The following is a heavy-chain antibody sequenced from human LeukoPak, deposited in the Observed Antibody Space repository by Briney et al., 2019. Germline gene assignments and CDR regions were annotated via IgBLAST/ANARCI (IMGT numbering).Heavy chain of an antibody. J-gene: IGHJ4*02. CDR3: ASTQNYDLRFDF. CDR1: GGSIRIGSYY. Sequence: PSQTLSLTCTVSGGSIRIGSYYWSWIRQPAGKGLEWIGRIYTSGSTNYNPSLKSRVTMSLDTSQNHFSIKLRSVTAADTAVYYCASTQNYDLRFDFWGQGTLVTVSS. V-gene: IGHV4-61*02. D-gene: IGHD3-3*01. CDR2: IYTSGST.